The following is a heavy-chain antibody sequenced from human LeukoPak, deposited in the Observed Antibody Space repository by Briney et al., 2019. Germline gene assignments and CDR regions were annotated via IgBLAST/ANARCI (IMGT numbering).Heavy chain of an antibody. D-gene: IGHD3-22*01. J-gene: IGHJ3*02. CDR1: GFTFDDYG. Sequence: PGGSLRLSCAASGFTFDDYGMTWVRQAPGKGLEWVSGISWNGDTTGYADSVKGRFTISRDNAKNSLYLQMNSLRAEDTAVYYCARESPDNYYDSSGGAFDIWGQGTMVTVSS. CDR2: ISWNGDTT. V-gene: IGHV3-20*04. CDR3: ARESPDNYYDSSGGAFDI.